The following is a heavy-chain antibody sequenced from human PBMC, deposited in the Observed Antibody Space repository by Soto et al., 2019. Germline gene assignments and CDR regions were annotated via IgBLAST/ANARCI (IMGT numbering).Heavy chain of an antibody. CDR1: GFTFSSYG. Sequence: GGSLRLSCAASGFTFSSYGMHWVRQAPGKGLEWVAVISYDGSNKYYADSVKGRFTISRDNSKNTLYLQMNSLRAEDRAVYYCAKSEKNSGYDMYGMDVWGQGTTVTVSS. CDR2: ISYDGSNK. V-gene: IGHV3-30*18. CDR3: AKSEKNSGYDMYGMDV. D-gene: IGHD5-12*01. J-gene: IGHJ6*02.